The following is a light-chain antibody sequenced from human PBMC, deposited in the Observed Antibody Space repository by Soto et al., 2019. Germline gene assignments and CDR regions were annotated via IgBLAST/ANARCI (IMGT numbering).Light chain of an antibody. J-gene: IGLJ2*01. CDR3: QSYDSGLYVV. CDR2: GNN. Sequence: QSVLTQPPSVSGAPGRRVTISCTGSSSNFGSSYDVHWYRQLPGTAPKLLIYGNNNRPSGVPDRFSGSKSGTSASLAITGLQAEDEADYYCQSYDSGLYVVFGGGTQLTVL. CDR1: SSNFGSSYD. V-gene: IGLV1-40*01.